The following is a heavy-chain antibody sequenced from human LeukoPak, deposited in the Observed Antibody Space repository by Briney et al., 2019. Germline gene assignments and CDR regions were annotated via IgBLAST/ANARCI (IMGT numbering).Heavy chain of an antibody. Sequence: PGGSLRLSCAASGFTFSSYAMSWVRQAPGKGLAWVSSISGSDDSTYYADSVRGRFTISRDNSKDTLYLQMNSLRAEDTAVYYCAKVLAVAGNAFDIWGQGTMVTVSS. CDR2: ISGSDDST. CDR3: AKVLAVAGNAFDI. J-gene: IGHJ3*02. D-gene: IGHD6-19*01. V-gene: IGHV3-23*01. CDR1: GFTFSSYA.